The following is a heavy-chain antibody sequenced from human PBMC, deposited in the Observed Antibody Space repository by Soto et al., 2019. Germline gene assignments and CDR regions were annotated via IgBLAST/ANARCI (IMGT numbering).Heavy chain of an antibody. D-gene: IGHD6-19*01. J-gene: IGHJ4*02. V-gene: IGHV3-30*18. CDR2: VSHDGRNT. CDR1: VFTFSDQA. CDR3: AKGGRQWLVTSDFNY. Sequence: LVGSLQLSSAASVFTFSDQAMHWVPQAPSKGLEWVAVVSHDGRNTHYADSVKGRFTISRDSSKNTVSLEMTSLRAEDTAVYYCAKGGRQWLVTSDFNYWGQGALVTVSS.